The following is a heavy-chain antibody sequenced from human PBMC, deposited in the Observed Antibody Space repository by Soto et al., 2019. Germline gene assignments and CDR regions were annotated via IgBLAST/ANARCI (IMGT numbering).Heavy chain of an antibody. D-gene: IGHD3-22*01. J-gene: IGHJ4*02. CDR2: ISWNSGSI. V-gene: IGHV3-9*01. Sequence: GGSLRLSCAASGFTLDDYAMHWVRQAPGKGLEWVSGISWNSGSIGYVDSVKGRFTISRDNAKNSLYLQMSSLRAEDTAIYYCASNTYYDDSSGYFDYWGQGTLVTVSS. CDR1: GFTLDDYA. CDR3: ASNTYYDDSSGYFDY.